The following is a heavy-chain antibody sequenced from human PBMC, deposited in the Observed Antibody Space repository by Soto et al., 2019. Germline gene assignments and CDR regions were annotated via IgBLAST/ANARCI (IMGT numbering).Heavy chain of an antibody. Sequence: PGGSLRLCCAASGFTFSSYWMSWVRQAPGKGLEWVANIKQDGSEKYYVDSVKGRFTISRDNAKNSLYLQMNSLRAEDTAVYYCARDRRTDDFWSGLFAYWGQGTLVIVSS. J-gene: IGHJ4*02. D-gene: IGHD3-3*01. V-gene: IGHV3-7*05. CDR2: IKQDGSEK. CDR3: ARDRRTDDFWSGLFAY. CDR1: GFTFSSYW.